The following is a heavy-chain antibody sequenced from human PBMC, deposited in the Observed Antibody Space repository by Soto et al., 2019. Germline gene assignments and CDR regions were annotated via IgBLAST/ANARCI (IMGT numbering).Heavy chain of an antibody. CDR2: FDPEDGET. CDR3: ATTPYSYGYPHAFDI. Sequence: QVQLVQSGAEVKKPGASVKVSCKVSGYTLTELSMHWVRQAPGKGLEWMGGFDPEDGETIYAQKFQGRVTMTEETSTDTAYMELSSLRSEDTAVYYCATTPYSYGYPHAFDIWGQGTMVTVSS. CDR1: GYTLTELS. D-gene: IGHD5-18*01. V-gene: IGHV1-24*01. J-gene: IGHJ3*02.